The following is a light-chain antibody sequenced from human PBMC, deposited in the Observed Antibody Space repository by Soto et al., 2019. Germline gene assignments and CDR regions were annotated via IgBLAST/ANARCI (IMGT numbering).Light chain of an antibody. V-gene: IGLV2-14*01. Sequence: QSALTQPASVSGSPGQSITISCTGTSSDIGRHNYVSWYQQHPGKALKLMIYDVSSRPSGVSNRFSGSKSGNTASLTISGLQAEDEADYYCSSYTSSNTLVFGGGTKLTVL. CDR1: SSDIGRHNY. CDR3: SSYTSSNTLV. CDR2: DVS. J-gene: IGLJ2*01.